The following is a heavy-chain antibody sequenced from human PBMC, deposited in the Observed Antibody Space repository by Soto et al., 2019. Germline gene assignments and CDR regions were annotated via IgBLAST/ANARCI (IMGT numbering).Heavy chain of an antibody. CDR3: AKLSQAGVDEFDS. CDR1: AFTFRTYA. Sequence: EVQLSESGGGLVQPGGSLRLSCAASAFTFRTYAMSWVRQAPGKGLKWVSTITSGGDSTFYAESVKGRFTISRDNFKNTVYLQMNSVRAEDTAIYYCAKLSQAGVDEFDSWGQGTLVTVSS. V-gene: IGHV3-23*01. CDR2: ITSGGDST. J-gene: IGHJ4*02. D-gene: IGHD3-3*01.